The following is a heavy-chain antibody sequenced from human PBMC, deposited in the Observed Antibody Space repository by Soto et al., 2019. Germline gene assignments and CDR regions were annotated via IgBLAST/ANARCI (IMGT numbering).Heavy chain of an antibody. V-gene: IGHV4-59*06. CDR2: ISYSGNT. D-gene: IGHD3-10*01. CDR1: GGSISSYY. CDR3: AREEVAYFGSGSHNWFDP. J-gene: IGHJ5*02. Sequence: PSETLSLTCTVSGGSISSYYWSWIRQFPGRGLEWIGYISYSGNTYYNPSLKGRVTLSLDISKSQFSLKLASVTAADTAMYYCAREEVAYFGSGSHNWFDPWGQGTLVTVSS.